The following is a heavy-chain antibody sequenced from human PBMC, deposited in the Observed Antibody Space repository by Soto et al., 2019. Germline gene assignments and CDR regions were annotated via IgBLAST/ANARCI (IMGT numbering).Heavy chain of an antibody. CDR1: GFTFDDYA. D-gene: IGHD3-10*01. J-gene: IGHJ6*02. CDR3: AKDRYDYYGSGSNYGMDV. CDR2: ISWNSGNI. Sequence: SLRLSCAASGFTFDDYAMHWVRQARGKGLEWVAGISWNSGNIGYADSVKGRFTISRDNVKNSLYLQMNSLRAEDTALYFCAKDRYDYYGSGSNYGMDVWGQGTTVTVSS. V-gene: IGHV3-9*01.